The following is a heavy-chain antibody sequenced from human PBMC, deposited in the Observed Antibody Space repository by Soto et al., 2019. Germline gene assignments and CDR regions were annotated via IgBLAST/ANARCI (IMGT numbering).Heavy chain of an antibody. Sequence: GESLKISCAASGFTFSSYSMNWVRQAPGKGLEWVSYISSSSSTIYYADSVKGRFTISRDNAKNSLYLQMNSLRAEDTAVYYCASAYRAHYWGQGTLVTVSS. CDR1: GFTFSSYS. D-gene: IGHD3-16*01. J-gene: IGHJ4*02. V-gene: IGHV3-48*01. CDR2: ISSSSSTI. CDR3: ASAYRAHY.